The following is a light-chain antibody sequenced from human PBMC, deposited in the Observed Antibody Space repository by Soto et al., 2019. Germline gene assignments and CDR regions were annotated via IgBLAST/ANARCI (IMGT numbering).Light chain of an antibody. V-gene: IGKV3-11*01. CDR2: DAS. CDR3: QQRSNWPPLT. Sequence: EIMLTQSPATLSLSPGERATLSCRASQSVSSFLAWYQQKPGQAPRLLIYDASHRATGIPARFSGSGSGTDFTLTISSLDPEDFAVYYWQQRSNWPPLTFGGGTKVEIK. CDR1: QSVSSF. J-gene: IGKJ4*01.